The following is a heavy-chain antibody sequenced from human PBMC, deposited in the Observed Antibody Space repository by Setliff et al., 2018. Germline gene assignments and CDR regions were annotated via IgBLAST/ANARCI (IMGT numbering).Heavy chain of an antibody. V-gene: IGHV4-61*01. CDR2: IHYSGNT. CDR3: ARSGYYNGFQH. Sequence: TLSLTCAVSGGSVSSGRYYWSWIRQPPGKGLECIGNIHYSGNTNYNPSLKSRFTISVDTSKNQFSLKLSSVTAADTAVYYCARSGYYNGFQHWGQGTLVTVSS. J-gene: IGHJ1*01. D-gene: IGHD3-22*01. CDR1: GGSVSSGRYY.